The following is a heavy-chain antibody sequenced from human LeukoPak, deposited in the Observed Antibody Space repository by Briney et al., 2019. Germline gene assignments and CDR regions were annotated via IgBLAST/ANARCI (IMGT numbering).Heavy chain of an antibody. D-gene: IGHD3-22*01. CDR2: ISAYNGNT. V-gene: IGHV1-18*01. CDR3: ARDLCITMIVVVITKRGY. J-gene: IGHJ4*02. Sequence: PRASVKVSCKASGYTFTSYGISWVRQAPGQGLEWMGWISAYNGNTNYAQKLQGRVTMTTDTSTSTAYMELRSLRSDDTAVYYCARDLCITMIVVVITKRGYWGQGTLVTVSS. CDR1: GYTFTSYG.